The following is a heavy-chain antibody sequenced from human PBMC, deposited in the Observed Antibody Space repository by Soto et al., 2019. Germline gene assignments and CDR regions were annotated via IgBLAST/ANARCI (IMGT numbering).Heavy chain of an antibody. V-gene: IGHV4-59*01. J-gene: IGHJ6*03. Sequence: QVQLQESGPGLVKPSETLSLTCTVSGGSISSYYWSWIRQPPGKGLEWIGYIYYSGRANYNPSLKSRVTLSVDTSKNQYPLTLSSVTAADTAVYYCARRSVATGYYYMDVWGKGTTVTVSS. CDR3: ARRSVATGYYYMDV. CDR2: IYYSGRA. D-gene: IGHD5-12*01. CDR1: GGSISSYY.